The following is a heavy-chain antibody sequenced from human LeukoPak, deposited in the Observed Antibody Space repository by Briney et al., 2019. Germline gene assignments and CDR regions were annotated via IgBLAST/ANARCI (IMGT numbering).Heavy chain of an antibody. V-gene: IGHV3-21*01. CDR1: GITFSSYS. CDR2: ISSSSSYI. D-gene: IGHD1-26*01. J-gene: IGHJ3*02. CDR3: ARLVGSGSYFGAFDI. Sequence: GGSLRLSCAASGITFSSYSMNWVRQAPGKGLEWVSSISSSSSYIYYADSVKGRFTISRDNAKNSLYLQMNSLRAEDTAVYYCARLVGSGSYFGAFDIWGQGTMVTVSS.